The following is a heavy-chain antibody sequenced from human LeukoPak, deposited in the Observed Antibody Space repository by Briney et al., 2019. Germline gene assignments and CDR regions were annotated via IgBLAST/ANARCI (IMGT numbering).Heavy chain of an antibody. Sequence: PSETLSLTSAVCGGSFIDLYRSWIRQPPGRGLEWIGEINHSGTTNYSPSLKSRVSISVDTSKNQFSLKLNSVTAADAAMYYCASHCPSGSYRYTCSFDCWGQGMLVNVSS. D-gene: IGHD3-16*02. CDR1: GGSFIDLY. V-gene: IGHV4-34*01. J-gene: IGHJ4*02. CDR2: INHSGTT. CDR3: ASHCPSGSYRYTCSFDC.